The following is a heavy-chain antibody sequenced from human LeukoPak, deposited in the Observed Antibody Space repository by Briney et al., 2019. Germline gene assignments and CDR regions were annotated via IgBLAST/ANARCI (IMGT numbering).Heavy chain of an antibody. CDR3: ARALYYDFWSGYNNWFDP. V-gene: IGHV1-8*01. CDR2: MNPNSGNT. J-gene: IGHJ5*02. CDR1: GYTFTSYD. Sequence: ASVKVSCKASGYTFTSYDINWVRQATGQGLEWMGWMNPNSGNTGYAQKFQGRVTMTRNTSISTAYMELSSLRSEDTAVYYCARALYYDFWSGYNNWFDPWGQGTLVTVSS. D-gene: IGHD3-3*01.